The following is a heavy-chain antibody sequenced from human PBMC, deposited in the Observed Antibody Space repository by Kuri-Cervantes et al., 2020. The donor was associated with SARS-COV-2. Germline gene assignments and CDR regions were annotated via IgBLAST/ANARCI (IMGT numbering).Heavy chain of an antibody. V-gene: IGHV1-69*13. D-gene: IGHD1-1*01. CDR3: AIRQNWNVGENWFDP. J-gene: IGHJ5*02. Sequence: SVKVSCKASGGTFRGYAVSWVRQAPGQGLEYMGGIIPIFGSANYAQKFEGRVTITADASTTIVYMELSGLTSEDTAVYYCAIRQNWNVGENWFDPWGPGTLVAVSS. CDR1: GGTFRGYA. CDR2: IIPIFGSA.